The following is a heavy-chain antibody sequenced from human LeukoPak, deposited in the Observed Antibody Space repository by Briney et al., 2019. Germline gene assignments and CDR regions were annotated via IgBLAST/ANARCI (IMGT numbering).Heavy chain of an antibody. CDR3: ARGGKIHTYNWFDP. Sequence: GGSLRLSCVASEFTPSYMSWVRQAPGKGPEWVASIKEDGTETYSVDSVKGRFTISRDNTKKALYLQMNSLRAADTAVYYCARGGKIHTYNWFDPWGQGTLVTVSS. J-gene: IGHJ5*02. D-gene: IGHD5-18*01. CDR2: IKEDGTET. CDR1: EFTPSY. V-gene: IGHV3-7*05.